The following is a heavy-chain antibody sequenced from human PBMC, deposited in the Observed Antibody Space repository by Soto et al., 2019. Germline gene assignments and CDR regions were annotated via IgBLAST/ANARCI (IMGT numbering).Heavy chain of an antibody. J-gene: IGHJ5*02. D-gene: IGHD3-10*01. V-gene: IGHV4-59*12. CDR3: ARDQSGTTDWFDP. Sequence: PSEILCLTYTVSGGSISSYCWSWIRQPPGKGLEWIGYIYYSGSTYYNPSLQSRVTISVDTSKNQFSLKLSSVTAADTAVYYCARDQSGTTDWFDPWGQGTLVTVSS. CDR2: IYYSGST. CDR1: GGSISSYC.